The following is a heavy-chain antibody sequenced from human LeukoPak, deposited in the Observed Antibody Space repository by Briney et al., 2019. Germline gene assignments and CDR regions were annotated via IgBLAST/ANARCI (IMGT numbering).Heavy chain of an antibody. J-gene: IGHJ4*02. CDR2: INHSGST. V-gene: IGHV4-34*01. CDR1: GGSFSGYY. CDR3: ARGRGYNSIVTAENDY. Sequence: SETLSLTCAVYGGSFSGYYWSWIRQPPGKGLEWIGEINHSGSTNYNPSLKSRVTISVDTSKNQFSLKLSSVTAADTAVYYCARGRGYNSIVTAENDYWGQGTLVTVSS. D-gene: IGHD6-13*01.